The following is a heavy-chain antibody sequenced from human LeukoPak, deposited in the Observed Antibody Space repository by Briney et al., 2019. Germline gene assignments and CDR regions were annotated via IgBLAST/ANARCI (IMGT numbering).Heavy chain of an antibody. CDR2: ISARGDVI. CDR3: AAEVSPKVFDF. CDR1: GFIFSDYY. J-gene: IGHJ4*02. V-gene: IGHV3-11*01. Sequence: GGSLRLSCASSGFIFSDYYMSWIRQVPGKGLERIAYISARGDVIYSVDSVKGRFTISRDNAKSLLYLQMNSLRGDDTAVYFCAAEVSPKVFDFRGQGTLVTVSS.